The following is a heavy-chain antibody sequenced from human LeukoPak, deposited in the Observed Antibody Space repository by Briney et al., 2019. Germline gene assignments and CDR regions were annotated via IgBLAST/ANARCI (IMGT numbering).Heavy chain of an antibody. CDR2: INHSGST. J-gene: IGHJ4*02. D-gene: IGHD3-16*01. Sequence: PSETLSLTRAVYGGSFSGYHWSWIRQPPGKGLEWIGEINHSGSTNYNPSLKSRVTISVDTSKNQFSLKLSSVTAADTAVYYCARGVDGAYWGQGTLVTVSS. CDR3: ARGVDGAY. V-gene: IGHV4-34*01. CDR1: GGSFSGYH.